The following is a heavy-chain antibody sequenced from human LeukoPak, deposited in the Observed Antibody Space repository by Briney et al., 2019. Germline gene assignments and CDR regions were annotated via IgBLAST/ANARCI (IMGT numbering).Heavy chain of an antibody. D-gene: IGHD3-22*01. CDR2: INPNSGGT. Sequence: GASVKVSCKASGYTFTGYYMHWVRQAPGQGLEWMGWINPNSGGTNYAQKFQGRVTMTRDTSISTAYMELSRLRSDDTAVYYCARAYQKSRGYYDYWGQGTLVTVSS. J-gene: IGHJ4*02. V-gene: IGHV1-2*02. CDR3: ARAYQKSRGYYDY. CDR1: GYTFTGYY.